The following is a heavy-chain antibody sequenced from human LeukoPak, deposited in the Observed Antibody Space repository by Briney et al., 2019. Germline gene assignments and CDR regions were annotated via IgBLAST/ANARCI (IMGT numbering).Heavy chain of an antibody. V-gene: IGHV3-7*04. CDR1: VFTFSSYW. CDR3: ARGYGSGASGPYYFDY. J-gene: IGHJ4*02. CDR2: IKQDGSDR. Sequence: PGGSLRLSCAASVFTFSSYWMSWVRQAPGKGLEWVANIKQDGSDRYYVDSVKGRFTISRDNAKNSLYLQVNSPRVEDTAVYYCARGYGSGASGPYYFDYWGQGTLVSVPS. D-gene: IGHD3-10*01.